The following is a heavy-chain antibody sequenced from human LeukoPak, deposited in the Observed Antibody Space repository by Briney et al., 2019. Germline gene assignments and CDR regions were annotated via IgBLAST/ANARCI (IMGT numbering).Heavy chain of an antibody. CDR1: GFTFSSYG. CDR3: AKEYSSSSDAFDI. Sequence: PGGSLRLSCAASGFTFSSYGMHWVRQAPGKGLEWVAFIRYDGSNKYYADSVKGRFTISRDNSKNTLYLQMNSLRAEDTAVYYCAKEYSSSSDAFDIWGQGTMVTVSS. V-gene: IGHV3-30*02. J-gene: IGHJ3*02. D-gene: IGHD6-6*01. CDR2: IRYDGSNK.